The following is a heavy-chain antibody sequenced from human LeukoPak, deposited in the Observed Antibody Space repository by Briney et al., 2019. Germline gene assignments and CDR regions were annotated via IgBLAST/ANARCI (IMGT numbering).Heavy chain of an antibody. CDR2: ISGSGTII. D-gene: IGHD6-19*01. Sequence: GGSLRLSCTASGFTFSSYEMNWVRQAPGKGLEWVSYISGSGTIIYYTDSVNGRFTISRDNAKNSLYLQMNCLRAEDMAVYYCARRKGCDYWGQGTLVTVSS. CDR3: ARRKGCDY. J-gene: IGHJ4*02. V-gene: IGHV3-48*03. CDR1: GFTFSSYE.